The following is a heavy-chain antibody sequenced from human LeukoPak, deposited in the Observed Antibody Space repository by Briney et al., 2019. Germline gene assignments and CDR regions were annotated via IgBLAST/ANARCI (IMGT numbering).Heavy chain of an antibody. J-gene: IGHJ2*01. CDR2: IKHDDSEK. CDR3: ATGATTVTRGPWGWYFDL. D-gene: IGHD4-17*01. Sequence: GGSLRLSCAASGLTFSRYWMRWVRQAPGKGLEWVANIKHDDSEKYYADTVQGRFTISRDNAKNSLYLQMNSLRAEDTAVYYCATGATTVTRGPWGWYFDLWGRGTLVTVSS. CDR1: GLTFSRYW. V-gene: IGHV3-7*01.